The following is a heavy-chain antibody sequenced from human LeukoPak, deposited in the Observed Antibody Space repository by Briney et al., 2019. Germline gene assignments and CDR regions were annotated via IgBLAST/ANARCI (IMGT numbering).Heavy chain of an antibody. CDR1: GFTFSSYT. CDR3: ARKENILTGYYDH. D-gene: IGHD3-9*01. J-gene: IGHJ5*02. V-gene: IGHV3-21*01. CDR2: ISSDSNYI. Sequence: SGGSLRLSCAASGFTFSSYTMNWVRPAPGKGLEWVSSISSDSNYIYYADSVKGRFTISRDNAWNSLYLQMNSLRAEDTAVYYCARKENILTGYYDHWGQGTLVTVSS.